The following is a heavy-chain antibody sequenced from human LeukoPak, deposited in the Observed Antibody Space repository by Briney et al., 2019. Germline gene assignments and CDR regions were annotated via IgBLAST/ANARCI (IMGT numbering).Heavy chain of an antibody. V-gene: IGHV1-69*04. CDR3: ARDQGVTDPPPYGLDV. D-gene: IGHD2-21*02. CDR1: GGTFSSYA. J-gene: IGHJ6*02. Sequence: GASVKVSCKASGGTFSSYAISWVRQAPGQGLESMGRIIPILDIATYAPKFRGRVTITADKSTSTAYMELSSLSSDDTAVYYCARDQGVTDPPPYGLDVWGQGTTVTVSS. CDR2: IIPILDIA.